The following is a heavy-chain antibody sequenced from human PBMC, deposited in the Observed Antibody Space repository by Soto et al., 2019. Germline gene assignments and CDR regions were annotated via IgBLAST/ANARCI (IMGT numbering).Heavy chain of an antibody. CDR3: ARDYYYGMDV. CDR2: INHSGST. Sequence: LSLTCAVYGGSFSGYYWSWIRQPPGKGLEWIGEINHSGSTNYNPSLKSRVTISVDTSKNQFSLKLSSVTAADTAVYYCARDYYYGMDVWGQGTTVTVSS. V-gene: IGHV4-34*01. CDR1: GGSFSGYY. J-gene: IGHJ6*02.